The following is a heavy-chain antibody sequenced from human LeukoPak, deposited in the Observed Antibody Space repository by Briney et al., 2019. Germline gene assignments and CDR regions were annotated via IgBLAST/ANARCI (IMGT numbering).Heavy chain of an antibody. CDR1: GFIFSTYG. CDR2: ISSNSRTT. CDR3: ARGPHDDATGYCFS. V-gene: IGHV3-48*01. D-gene: IGHD3-9*01. J-gene: IGHJ5*02. Sequence: PGGSLRLSCEASGFIFSTYGMAWVRQAPGKGLEWISYISSNSRTTAYADSVRGRCTISRDNAKNSLSLQINRLRAAETRAYYCARGPHDDATGYCFSWGQGTQVTVSS.